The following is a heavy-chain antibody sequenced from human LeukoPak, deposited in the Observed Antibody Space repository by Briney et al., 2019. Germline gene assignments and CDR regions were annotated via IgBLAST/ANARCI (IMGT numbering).Heavy chain of an antibody. CDR2: IYSGGST. V-gene: IGHV3-53*04. CDR3: ARKSIAGTDAFDI. CDR1: GFTVSSYY. Sequence: PGGSLRLSCAASGFTVSSYYMSWVRQAPGKGLEWVSVIYSGGSTYYADSVKGRFTISRHNSKNTLYLQMNSLRAEDTAVYYCARKSIAGTDAFDILGQGTMVTVSS. D-gene: IGHD1-26*01. J-gene: IGHJ3*02.